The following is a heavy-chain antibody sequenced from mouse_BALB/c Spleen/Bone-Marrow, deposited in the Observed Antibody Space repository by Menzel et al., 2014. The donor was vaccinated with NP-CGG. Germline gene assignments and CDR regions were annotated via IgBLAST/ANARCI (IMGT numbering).Heavy chain of an antibody. CDR2: MNPFNDGT. Sequence: EVHLVESGPELVKPGASVKMSCKASRYTFTNYVLHWVKQKPGQGLEWIGFMNPFNDGTSYNEKFKGKATLTSDKSSSTAYMELSSLTSEDSAVYYCAREVVATDYFDYWGQGTTLTVSS. J-gene: IGHJ2*01. D-gene: IGHD1-1*01. CDR1: RYTFTNYV. CDR3: AREVVATDYFDY. V-gene: IGHV1-14*01.